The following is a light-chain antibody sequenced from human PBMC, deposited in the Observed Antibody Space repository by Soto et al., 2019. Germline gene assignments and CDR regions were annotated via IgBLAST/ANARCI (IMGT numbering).Light chain of an antibody. CDR1: SSDVGAYNY. Sequence: QSALTQPASVSGSPGQSVTISCTGTSSDVGAYNYVSWYQHHPGKAPKLMIYDLNNRPSGISDRFSGSKSVNTASLTISGLQAEDAADYYCLSYATGSTWVFGGGTKLTVL. J-gene: IGLJ3*02. V-gene: IGLV2-14*01. CDR3: LSYATGSTWV. CDR2: DLN.